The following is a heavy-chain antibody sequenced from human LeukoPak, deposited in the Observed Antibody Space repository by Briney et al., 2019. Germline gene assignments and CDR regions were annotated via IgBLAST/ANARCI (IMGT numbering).Heavy chain of an antibody. D-gene: IGHD1-14*01. CDR3: ARALHIRRPHFGS. V-gene: IGHV1-2*02. Sequence: GASVKVSCKTSGYTFTDYCMHWVRQAPGQGLEWMGWINPNTGVTNYAQRFQGRVTMTRDTSITTAYMDLTRLRSDDTAVYFCARALHIRRPHFGSWGQGILVTVSS. CDR2: INPNTGVT. J-gene: IGHJ4*02. CDR1: GYTFTDYC.